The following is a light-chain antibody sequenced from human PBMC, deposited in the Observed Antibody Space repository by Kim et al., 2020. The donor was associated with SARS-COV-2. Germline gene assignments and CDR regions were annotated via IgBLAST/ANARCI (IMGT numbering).Light chain of an antibody. J-gene: IGLJ3*02. Sequence: GQSITISCTGTSSDVGGYNYVSWYQQHPANAHNLMIYDVSSRPSGVSNRFSGSKSGTTASLTISGLPAEDAADYYCSSYTSSSTWVFGGGTKLTVL. CDR3: SSYTSSSTWV. V-gene: IGLV2-14*03. CDR1: SSDVGGYNY. CDR2: DVS.